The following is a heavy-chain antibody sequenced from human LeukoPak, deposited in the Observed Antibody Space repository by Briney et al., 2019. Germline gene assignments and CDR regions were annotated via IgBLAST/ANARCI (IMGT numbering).Heavy chain of an antibody. CDR3: ARVAFVKVVYYYYYMDV. J-gene: IGHJ6*03. V-gene: IGHV3-7*01. D-gene: IGHD3-22*01. CDR2: IKQDGSEK. CDR1: GFTFSNYW. Sequence: GGSLRLSCAASGFTFSNYWMTWVRQAPGKGLEWVANIKQDGSEKYYVDSVKGRFTISRDNAKNSLYLQMNSLRAEDTAVYYCARVAFVKVVYYYYYMDVWGKGTTVTISS.